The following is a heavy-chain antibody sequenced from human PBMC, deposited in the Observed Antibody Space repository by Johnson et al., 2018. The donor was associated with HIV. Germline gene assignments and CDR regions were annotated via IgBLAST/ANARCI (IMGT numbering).Heavy chain of an antibody. Sequence: QVQLVESGGGVVQPGRSLRLSCAASGFTFSNYAMHWVRQAPGKGLEWVAVISYDGNNKYYADSVKGRFTISRDNSKNTLYLQMNSLRAEDTAVYYCAKTEDAFDIWGQGTMVTVSS. V-gene: IGHV3-30*04. J-gene: IGHJ3*02. CDR2: ISYDGNNK. CDR3: AKTEDAFDI. CDR1: GFTFSNYA.